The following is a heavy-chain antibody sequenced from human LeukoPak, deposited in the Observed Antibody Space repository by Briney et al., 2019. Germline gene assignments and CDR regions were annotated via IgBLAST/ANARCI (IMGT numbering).Heavy chain of an antibody. Sequence: GGSLRLSCAASGFTFSSYGMHWVRQAPGKGLEWVAFIRYDGTNKYYAESVKGRFTISRDNSKNTLYLQMNSLRAEDTAVYYCARDGAAAGTRFGYFQHWGQGTLVTVSS. J-gene: IGHJ1*01. CDR3: ARDGAAAGTRFGYFQH. CDR1: GFTFSSYG. CDR2: IRYDGTNK. D-gene: IGHD6-13*01. V-gene: IGHV3-30*02.